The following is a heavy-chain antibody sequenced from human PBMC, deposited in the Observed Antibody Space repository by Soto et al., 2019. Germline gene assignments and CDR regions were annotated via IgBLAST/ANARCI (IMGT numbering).Heavy chain of an antibody. CDR1: GGTFSSYA. Sequence: AASVKVSCKASGGTFSSYAISWVRQAPGQGLEWMGGIIPIFGTANYAQKFQGRVTITADESTSTAYMELSSLRSEDTAVYYCARDFYGSGSYDPWWGQGTLVTVSS. CDR3: ARDFYGSGSYDPW. D-gene: IGHD3-10*01. J-gene: IGHJ4*02. CDR2: IIPIFGTA. V-gene: IGHV1-69*13.